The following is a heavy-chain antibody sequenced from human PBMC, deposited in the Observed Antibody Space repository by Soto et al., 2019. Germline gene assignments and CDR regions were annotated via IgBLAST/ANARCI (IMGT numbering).Heavy chain of an antibody. D-gene: IGHD6-19*01. CDR2: IYYSGST. V-gene: IGHV4-39*01. Sequence: SETLSLTCTVSGGSISSSSYYWGWIRQPPGKGLEWIGSIYYSGSTYYNPSLKSRVTISVDTSKNQFSLKLSSVTAADTAVYYCARVEDLVGAVARTRGYGMDVWGQGTTVTVSS. J-gene: IGHJ6*02. CDR3: ARVEDLVGAVARTRGYGMDV. CDR1: GGSISSSSYY.